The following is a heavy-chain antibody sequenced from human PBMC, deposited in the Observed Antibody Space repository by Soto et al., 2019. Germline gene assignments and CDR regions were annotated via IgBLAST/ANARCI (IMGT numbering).Heavy chain of an antibody. J-gene: IGHJ6*03. V-gene: IGHV1-69*02. CDR1: GGSFSSYT. CDR2: IIPILGIA. Sequence: ASVKVSCKACGGSFSSYTISWVRQAPGQGLEWMGRIIPILGIANYAQKFQGRVTITADKSTSTAYMELSSLRSEDTAVYYCASVTPVGYCSGGSCYDAYYYYMDVWGKGTTVTVSS. CDR3: ASVTPVGYCSGGSCYDAYYYYMDV. D-gene: IGHD2-15*01.